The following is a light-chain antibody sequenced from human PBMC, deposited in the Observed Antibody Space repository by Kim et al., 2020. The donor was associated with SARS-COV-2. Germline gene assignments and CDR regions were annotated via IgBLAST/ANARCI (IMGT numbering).Light chain of an antibody. J-gene: IGKJ1*01. V-gene: IGKV3-20*01. Sequence: EIVLTQSPGTLSLSPGERATLSYTASQTISGNYLAWYQQTPGQAPRVLIHGASSRATGIPDRFSGSGSGTDFTLTISRLEPEDFAVYYCQQYGGSPWTFGHGTKVDIK. CDR1: QTISGNY. CDR3: QQYGGSPWT. CDR2: GAS.